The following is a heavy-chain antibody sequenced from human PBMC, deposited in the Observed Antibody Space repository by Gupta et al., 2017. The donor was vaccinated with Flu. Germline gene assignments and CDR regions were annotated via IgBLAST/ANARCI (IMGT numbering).Heavy chain of an antibody. Sequence: EVQLVASGGGLVQPGGSLRLSCTASGFIFSNYWMDWVRQVVGQGLVWVSRIDGEGSGTSYADFVKGRFTISRDNAKNTVYMQMDSLRAEDTAIYYCTTTFEFWGQGALVTVSS. D-gene: IGHD1-14*01. J-gene: IGHJ4*02. V-gene: IGHV3-74*01. CDR1: GFIFSNYW. CDR3: TTTFEF. CDR2: IDGEGSGT.